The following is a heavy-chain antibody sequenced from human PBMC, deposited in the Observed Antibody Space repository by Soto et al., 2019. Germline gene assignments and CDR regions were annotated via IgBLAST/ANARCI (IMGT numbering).Heavy chain of an antibody. D-gene: IGHD3-16*02. CDR3: TNLAPSYQGS. V-gene: IGHV3-15*07. Sequence: EVQLVESGGGLVKPGGSLRLSCAASGLTFSNAWVNWVRQAPGKGLECVGRIKSRNEGGATDYAAPGKGRFIISRDDSKNTVCLQMNSLRSEDTAVYYCTNLAPSYQGSWGQGTLVTVSS. J-gene: IGHJ5*02. CDR2: IKSRNEGGAT. CDR1: GLTFSNAW.